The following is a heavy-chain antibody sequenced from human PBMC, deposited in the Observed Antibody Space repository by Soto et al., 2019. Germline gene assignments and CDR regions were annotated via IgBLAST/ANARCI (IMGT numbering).Heavy chain of an antibody. CDR2: FSGSGGST. V-gene: IGHV3-23*01. CDR3: AKVLDPAEVAVGFDY. D-gene: IGHD2-15*01. CDR1: GFPFSRYA. J-gene: IGHJ4*02. Sequence: GGSLRLSCAASGFPFSRYAMTWVRQAPGKGLEWVSGFSGSGGSTYYADSVKGRFTISSDNSKNTLYLQMNSLRAEDTAVYYCAKVLDPAEVAVGFDYWGQGTLVTVSS.